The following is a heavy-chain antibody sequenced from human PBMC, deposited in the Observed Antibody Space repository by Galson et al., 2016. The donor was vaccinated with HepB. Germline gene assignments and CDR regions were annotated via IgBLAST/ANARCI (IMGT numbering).Heavy chain of an antibody. J-gene: IGHJ5*02. V-gene: IGHV3-30*04. D-gene: IGHD6-19*01. CDR3: VAAKDYNWFDP. CDR2: IAYVGSNT. Sequence: SLRLSCAASGFTFSTFAMHWVRQVPGKGLEWVAVIAYVGSNTHYPDSLKGRFTISRDNSKNSLYLQMHSLTPEDTAVYYCVAAKDYNWFDPWGQGTLVTVSS. CDR1: GFTFSTFA.